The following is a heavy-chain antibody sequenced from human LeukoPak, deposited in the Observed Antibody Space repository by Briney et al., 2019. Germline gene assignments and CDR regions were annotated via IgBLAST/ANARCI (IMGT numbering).Heavy chain of an antibody. Sequence: SETLSLTCTVSGYSISSGYYWGWIRQPPGKGLEWIGSIYHSGSTYYNPSLRSRVTISVDTSKNQFSLKLSSVTAADTAVYYCAREAKNYDFWSGYSGGWFDPWGQGTLVTVSS. CDR2: IYHSGST. CDR1: GYSISSGYY. V-gene: IGHV4-38-2*02. CDR3: AREAKNYDFWSGYSGGWFDP. D-gene: IGHD3-3*01. J-gene: IGHJ5*02.